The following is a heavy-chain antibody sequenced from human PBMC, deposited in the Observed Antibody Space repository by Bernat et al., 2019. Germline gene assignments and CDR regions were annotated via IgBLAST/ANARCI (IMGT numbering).Heavy chain of an antibody. CDR2: ISGSGSNM. Sequence: QVQPVESGGGLVKPGGSLRLSCAASGFTFSDSYMSWIRQAPGKGPEWLSYISGSGSNMFYADSVKGRFTVSRDNAKNTLYLQMNSLEAEDTAVYYCARGGYYGNFDYWCQGTLVTVSS. D-gene: IGHD3-10*01. CDR3: ARGGYYGNFDY. V-gene: IGHV3-11*01. J-gene: IGHJ4*02. CDR1: GFTFSDSY.